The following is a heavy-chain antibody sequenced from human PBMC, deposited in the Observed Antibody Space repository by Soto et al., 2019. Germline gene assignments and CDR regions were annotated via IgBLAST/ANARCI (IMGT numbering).Heavy chain of an antibody. J-gene: IGHJ4*02. V-gene: IGHV3-9*01. CDR1: GFTFDDYA. CDR2: ISWNSGSI. D-gene: IGHD6-13*01. Sequence: GGSLRLSCAASGFTFDDYAMHWVRQAPGKGLEWVSGISWNSGSIGYADSVKGRFTISRDNAKNSLYLQMNSLRAEDTALYYCAKDSSSWYGGYFDYWGKGTLVTVSS. CDR3: AKDSSSWYGGYFDY.